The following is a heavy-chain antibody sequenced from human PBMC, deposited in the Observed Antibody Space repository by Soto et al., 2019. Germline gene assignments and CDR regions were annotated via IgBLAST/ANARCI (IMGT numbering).Heavy chain of an antibody. CDR1: GFTFSSYA. D-gene: IGHD6-19*01. Sequence: GGSLRLSCAASGFTFSSYAMHWVRQAPGKGLEWVAVISYDGSNKYYADSVKGRFTISRDNSKNTLYLQMNSLRAEDTAVYYCARAGPYIAVAGFDYWGQGTLVTVSS. CDR3: ARAGPYIAVAGFDY. J-gene: IGHJ4*02. CDR2: ISYDGSNK. V-gene: IGHV3-30-3*01.